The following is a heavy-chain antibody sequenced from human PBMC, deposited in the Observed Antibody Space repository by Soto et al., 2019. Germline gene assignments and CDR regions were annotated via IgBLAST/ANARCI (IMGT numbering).Heavy chain of an antibody. J-gene: IGHJ4*02. Sequence: EVHLVESGGNLVQPGGSLRLSCEASGFALSPYWMSWVRQAPGKGLEWVASINQYGSVKHYVDSVRGRLTISRDNAKKSLSRQKISLRAAATAVYYCTRTPAAVTTFVYWGPGTRVTVSP. CDR1: GFALSPYW. CDR2: INQYGSVK. D-gene: IGHD6-25*01. CDR3: TRTPAAVTTFVY. V-gene: IGHV3-7*03.